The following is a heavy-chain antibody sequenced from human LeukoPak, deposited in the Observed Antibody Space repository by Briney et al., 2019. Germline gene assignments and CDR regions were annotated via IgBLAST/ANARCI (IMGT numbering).Heavy chain of an antibody. V-gene: IGHV3-7*01. Sequence: GGSLRLSCAASGFTFSSYWMSWVRQAPGKGLEWVANIKQDGSEKYYVDSVKGRFTISRDNAKNSLYLQMNSLRAEDTAVYYCAKDQYYDILTGYLYPPGGLGYDYWGQGTLVTVSS. CDR3: AKDQYYDILTGYLYPPGGLGYDY. CDR1: GFTFSSYW. J-gene: IGHJ4*02. D-gene: IGHD3-9*01. CDR2: IKQDGSEK.